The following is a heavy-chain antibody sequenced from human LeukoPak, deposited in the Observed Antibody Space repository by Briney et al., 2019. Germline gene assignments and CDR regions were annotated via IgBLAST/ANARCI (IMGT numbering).Heavy chain of an antibody. V-gene: IGHV4-59*08. J-gene: IGHJ4*02. CDR2: IHDSGST. D-gene: IGHD5-24*01. CDR1: RGSISNYY. Sequence: PSETLSLTCTVSRGSISNYYWSWIRQSPEKGLEWMGYIHDSGSTNYNPSLTSRVTISVDTSTNQFSLKLSCVTAADTAVYYCARLDAAAGRYLQFFYWGQGTLATVPS. CDR3: ARLDAAAGRYLQFFY.